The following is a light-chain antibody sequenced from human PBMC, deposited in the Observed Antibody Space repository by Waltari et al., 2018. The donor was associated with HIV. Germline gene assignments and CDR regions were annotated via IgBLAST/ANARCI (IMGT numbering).Light chain of an antibody. CDR2: KND. J-gene: IGLJ3*02. V-gene: IGLV1-47*01. Sequence: QSVLTLPPSASGTPGQRVAISCSGSSFNIEINYVHRYKQLPGTTPKRLIYKNDQRASGVPDRFSGSKSCTSASLAISGLRSEDEADYHCAAWDDSLNGWVFGGGTKLTVL. CDR1: SFNIEINY. CDR3: AAWDDSLNGWV.